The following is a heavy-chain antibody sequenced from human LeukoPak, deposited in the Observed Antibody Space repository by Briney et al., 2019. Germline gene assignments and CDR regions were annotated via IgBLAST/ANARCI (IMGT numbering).Heavy chain of an antibody. D-gene: IGHD1-1*01. Sequence: GGSLRLSCAASGFTFSSYAMSWVRQAPGKGLKWVSDISGSGGSTFYADSVKGRFTISRDNSKNTLYLQVNSLRAEDTAVYYCARAPGPPNYYFDYWGQGTLVTVSS. CDR2: ISGSGGST. CDR3: ARAPGPPNYYFDY. CDR1: GFTFSSYA. V-gene: IGHV3-23*01. J-gene: IGHJ4*02.